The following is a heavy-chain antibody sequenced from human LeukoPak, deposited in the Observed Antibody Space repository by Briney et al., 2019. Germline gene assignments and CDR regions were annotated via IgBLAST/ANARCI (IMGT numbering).Heavy chain of an antibody. CDR2: ISAYNGNT. Sequence: ASVKVSCKASGYTFTSFGITWVRQAPGQGLEWMGWISAYNGNTNYPQNFQGRVTMTTDTSTSTAYMELSRLRSDDTAVYYCARTQKGGSSWDATGVYYFDYWGQGTLVTVSS. J-gene: IGHJ4*02. CDR3: ARTQKGGSSWDATGVYYFDY. V-gene: IGHV1-18*01. CDR1: GYTFTSFG. D-gene: IGHD6-13*01.